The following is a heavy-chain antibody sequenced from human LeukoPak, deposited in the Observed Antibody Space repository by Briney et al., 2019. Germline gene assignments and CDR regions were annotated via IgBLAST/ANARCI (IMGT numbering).Heavy chain of an antibody. J-gene: IGHJ4*02. CDR2: MYYSGST. V-gene: IGHV4-39*01. CDR3: ARHQDTAMVYDY. CDR1: GGSISSSSYY. D-gene: IGHD5-18*01. Sequence: SETLSLTCTVSGGSISSSSYYWGWIRQPPGKGLEWIESMYYSGSTYYNPSLKSRVTISVDTSKNQFSLKLSSVTAADTAVYYCARHQDTAMVYDYWGQGTLVTVSS.